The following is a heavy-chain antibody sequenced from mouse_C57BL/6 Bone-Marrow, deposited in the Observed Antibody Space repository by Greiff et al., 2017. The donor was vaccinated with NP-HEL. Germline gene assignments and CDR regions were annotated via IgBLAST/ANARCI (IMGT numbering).Heavy chain of an antibody. Sequence: VQLQQPGAELVRPGSSVKLSCRASGYTFTSYWMDWVKQRPGQGLEWIGNIYPSDSETHYNQKFKDKATLTVDKSSSTAYMQLSSLTSVDSAVYYCSLCYYGDLWGQGTLVTVSA. V-gene: IGHV1-61*01. J-gene: IGHJ3*01. CDR1: GYTFTSYW. CDR2: IYPSDSET. D-gene: IGHD1-1*01. CDR3: SLCYYGDL.